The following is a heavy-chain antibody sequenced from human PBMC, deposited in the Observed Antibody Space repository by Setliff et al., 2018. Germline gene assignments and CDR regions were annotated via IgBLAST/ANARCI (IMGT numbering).Heavy chain of an antibody. CDR3: ARAISGWYSAHYYYMDV. J-gene: IGHJ6*03. Sequence: SETLSLTCSVSGGAVSGDYWTWTRQPPGKGLEYIGYINYSGSTNYNPSLMSRVTISGDTSKNQVSLRLSSVTAADTAVYYCARAISGWYSAHYYYMDVWGKGTTVTVS. CDR1: GGAVSGDY. CDR2: INYSGST. V-gene: IGHV4-59*02. D-gene: IGHD6-19*01.